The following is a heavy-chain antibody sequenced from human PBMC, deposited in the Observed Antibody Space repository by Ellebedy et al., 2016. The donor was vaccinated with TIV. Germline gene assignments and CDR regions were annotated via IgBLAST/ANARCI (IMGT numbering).Heavy chain of an antibody. CDR3: ARENITIFGVGKWHYYGMDV. V-gene: IGHV4-34*01. Sequence: SETLSLTXAVYGGSISGYYWRWIRQPPGKGLEWIGEINHSGSTNYNPSLKSRVTISVDTSKNQFSLKLSSVTAADTAVYYCARENITIFGVGKWHYYGMDVWGQGTTVTVSS. CDR2: INHSGST. J-gene: IGHJ6*02. D-gene: IGHD3-3*01. CDR1: GGSISGYY.